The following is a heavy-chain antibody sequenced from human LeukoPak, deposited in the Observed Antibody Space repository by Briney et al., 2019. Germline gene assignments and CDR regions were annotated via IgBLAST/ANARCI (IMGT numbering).Heavy chain of an antibody. CDR3: ARSCSGGSCYFSAFDI. CDR1: GFTFSSYA. Sequence: GGSLRLSSAASGFTFSSYAMHWVRQAPGKGLEWVAVISYDGSNKYYADSVKGRFTISRDNSKNTLYLQMNSLRAEDTAVYYCARSCSGGSCYFSAFDIWGQGTMVTVSS. V-gene: IGHV3-30-3*01. CDR2: ISYDGSNK. D-gene: IGHD2-15*01. J-gene: IGHJ3*02.